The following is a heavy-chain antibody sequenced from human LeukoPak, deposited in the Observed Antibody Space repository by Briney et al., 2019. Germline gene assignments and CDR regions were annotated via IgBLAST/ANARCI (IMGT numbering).Heavy chain of an antibody. Sequence: GGSLRLSCAASGFTFSSYAMHWVRQAPGKGLEYVSAISSNGGSTYYANSVKGRFTISRNNSKNTLYLQMNSLRAEDTAVYYCARADGDYLYDYWGQGTLVTVSS. CDR3: ARADGDYLYDY. J-gene: IGHJ4*02. D-gene: IGHD4-17*01. CDR2: ISSNGGST. CDR1: GFTFSSYA. V-gene: IGHV3-64*01.